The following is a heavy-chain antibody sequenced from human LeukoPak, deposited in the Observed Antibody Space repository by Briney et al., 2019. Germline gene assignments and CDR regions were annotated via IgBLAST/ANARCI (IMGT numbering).Heavy chain of an antibody. Sequence: ASVKVSCKASGYTFTGYYIHRVRQAPGQGLEWMGWINPNSGGTNYAQRFQGRVTMTRATSTNTAYMELTRLTSDDTAVYYCATDPCSGGTCSMYHLDYWGQGTLVTVSS. CDR2: INPNSGGT. CDR1: GYTFTGYY. D-gene: IGHD2-15*01. CDR3: ATDPCSGGTCSMYHLDY. V-gene: IGHV1-2*02. J-gene: IGHJ4*02.